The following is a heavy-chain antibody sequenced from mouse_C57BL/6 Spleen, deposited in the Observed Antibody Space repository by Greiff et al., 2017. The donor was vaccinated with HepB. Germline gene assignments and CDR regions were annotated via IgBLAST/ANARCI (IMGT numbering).Heavy chain of an antibody. D-gene: IGHD2-4*01. V-gene: IGHV3-6*01. J-gene: IGHJ4*01. Sequence: DVKLQESGPGLVKPSQSLSLTCSVTGYSITSGYYWNWIRQFPGNKLEWMGYISYDGSNNYNPSLKNRISITRDTSKNQFFLKLNSVTTEDTATYYCARGGRDPYDYDGGAMDYWGQGTSVTVSS. CDR1: GYSITSGYY. CDR2: ISYDGSN. CDR3: ARGGRDPYDYDGGAMDY.